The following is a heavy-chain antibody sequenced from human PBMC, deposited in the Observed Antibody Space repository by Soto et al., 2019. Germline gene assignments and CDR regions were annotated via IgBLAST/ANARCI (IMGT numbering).Heavy chain of an antibody. J-gene: IGHJ4*02. D-gene: IGHD3-3*01. CDR1: NFVFSVYS. V-gene: IGHV3-30-3*01. CDR3: ASDKDQYDFWGDVFDS. Sequence: HLVESGGGVVQPERSLKLSCTASNFVFSVYSLHWVRQAPGKGLEWVALISYDGGNKYYADSVKGRFTISRDNSKNTLYLQMNSLRREDTAVSYWASDKDQYDFWGDVFDSWGQGTLVTVSS. CDR2: ISYDGGNK.